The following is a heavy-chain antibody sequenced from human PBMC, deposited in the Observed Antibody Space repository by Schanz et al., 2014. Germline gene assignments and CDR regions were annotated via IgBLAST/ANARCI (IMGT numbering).Heavy chain of an antibody. V-gene: IGHV1-69*09. D-gene: IGHD3-10*01. J-gene: IGHJ4*02. CDR2: ITPTLGKV. Sequence: QVQLVESGSELKKPGASVKVSCKASGYTLTHYAMNWVRQAPGQGLEWMGRITPTLGKVDYAQKFQGRVTITADISTSTAYMELISLTSEDTAVYYCARDPQYYYGSGRGYWGQGTLVTVST. CDR3: ARDPQYYYGSGRGY. CDR1: GYTLTHYA.